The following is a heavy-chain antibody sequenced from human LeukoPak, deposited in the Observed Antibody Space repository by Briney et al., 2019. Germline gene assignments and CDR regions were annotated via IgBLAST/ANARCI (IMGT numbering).Heavy chain of an antibody. D-gene: IGHD2-15*01. J-gene: IGHJ4*02. Sequence: GGSLRLSCVASGFTFSNAWMSWVRQAPGKGLEWVGRIKSKTDGGTTDYAAPVKGRFTISRDDSKNTLYLQMNSLKTEDTAVYYCTTQRYCSGGSCSDYWGQGTLVTVSS. CDR3: TTQRYCSGGSCSDY. CDR2: IKSKTDGGTT. V-gene: IGHV3-15*01. CDR1: GFTFSNAW.